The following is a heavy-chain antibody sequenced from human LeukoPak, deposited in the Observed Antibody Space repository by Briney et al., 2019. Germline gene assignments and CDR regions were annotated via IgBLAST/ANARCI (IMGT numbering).Heavy chain of an antibody. D-gene: IGHD6-6*01. CDR2: INPNSGGT. Sequence: ASVKVSCKASGYTFTGYYMHWVRQAPGQGREWMGWINPNSGGTNYAQKFQGRVTMTRDTSISTAYMELSRLRSDDTAVYYCASHSSSSHYYYYYMDVWGKGTTVTVSS. J-gene: IGHJ6*03. CDR1: GYTFTGYY. CDR3: ASHSSSSHYYYYYMDV. V-gene: IGHV1-2*02.